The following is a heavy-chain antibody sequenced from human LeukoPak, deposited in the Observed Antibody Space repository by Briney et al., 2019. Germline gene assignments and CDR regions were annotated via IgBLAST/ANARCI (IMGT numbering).Heavy chain of an antibody. CDR3: AKDHGRDGYNFDY. D-gene: IGHD5-24*01. J-gene: IGHJ4*02. CDR2: ISYDGSNK. V-gene: IGHV3-30*04. Sequence: GRPLRLSCAASGFTFSSYAMHWVRQAPGKGLEWVAVISYDGSNKYYADSVKGRFTISRDNSKNTLYLQMNSLRAEDTAVYYCAKDHGRDGYNFDYWGQGTLVTVSS. CDR1: GFTFSSYA.